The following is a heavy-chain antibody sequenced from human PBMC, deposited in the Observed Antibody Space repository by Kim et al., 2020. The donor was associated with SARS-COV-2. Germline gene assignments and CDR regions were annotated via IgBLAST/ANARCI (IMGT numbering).Heavy chain of an antibody. CDR1: GFTFSSFA. J-gene: IGHJ4*02. CDR3: SRDGVVRGVITPYDY. D-gene: IGHD3-10*01. Sequence: GGSLRLSCAASGFTFSSFAMHWVRQAPGKGLEWVAVIWYDGSNKYYADSVKGRFTISRDNSKNTLYLQMNSLGAEDTGVYYCSRDGVVRGVITPYDYWGQGTLVTVSS. V-gene: IGHV3-33*01. CDR2: IWYDGSNK.